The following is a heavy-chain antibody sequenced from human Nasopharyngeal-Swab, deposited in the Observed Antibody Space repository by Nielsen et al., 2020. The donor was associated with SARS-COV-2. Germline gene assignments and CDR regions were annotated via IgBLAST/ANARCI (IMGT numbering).Heavy chain of an antibody. Sequence: WIRQPPGKGLEWVSAISGSGGTTYYADSVKGRFTISRDNAKNSLYLQMNSLRAEDTAVYYCARDLIITFGGVLMDVWGQGTTVTVSS. V-gene: IGHV3-11*04. CDR2: ISGSGGTT. CDR3: ARDLIITFGGVLMDV. D-gene: IGHD3-16*01. J-gene: IGHJ6*02.